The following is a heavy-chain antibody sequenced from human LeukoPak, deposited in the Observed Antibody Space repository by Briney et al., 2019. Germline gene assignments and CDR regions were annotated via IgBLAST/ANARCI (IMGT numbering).Heavy chain of an antibody. CDR2: ISDSGKTI. CDR1: GFTFSPSE. J-gene: IGHJ5*02. D-gene: IGHD5-12*01. Sequence: GGSLRLSCAASGFTFSPSEMNWVRQAPGKGLEWVSYISDSGKTIYYADSVKGRFTISRDNAKNSLYLQMNSLRAEDTAVYYCARDYSGWSLDPWGQGTLVTVSS. V-gene: IGHV3-48*03. CDR3: ARDYSGWSLDP.